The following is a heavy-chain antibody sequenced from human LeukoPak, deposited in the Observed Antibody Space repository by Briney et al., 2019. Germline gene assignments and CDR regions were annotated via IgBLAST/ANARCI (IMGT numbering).Heavy chain of an antibody. J-gene: IGHJ4*02. Sequence: GRSLSLSCAASGFTFDDYGMSSVRQAPGKGLEWVSGINWNGGRTGYADSVKGRFTISRDNAKNSLYLQMNSLRAEDTALYYCARGTFDSGYGDYWGQGTLVTVSS. CDR1: GFTFDDYG. V-gene: IGHV3-20*04. CDR3: ARGTFDSGYGDY. CDR2: INWNGGRT. D-gene: IGHD3-22*01.